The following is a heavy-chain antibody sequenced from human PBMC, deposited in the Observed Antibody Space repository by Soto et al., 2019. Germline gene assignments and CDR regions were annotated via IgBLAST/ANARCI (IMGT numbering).Heavy chain of an antibody. V-gene: IGHV3-33*01. D-gene: IGHD3-9*01. CDR3: ARDRPRYFDSSDY. CDR1: GFTFSSYG. CDR2: IWYDGSNK. J-gene: IGHJ4*02. Sequence: PGGSLRLSCAASGFTFSSYGMHWVRQAPGKGLEWVAVIWYDGSNKYYADSVKGRFTISRDNSKNTLYLQMNSLRAEDTAVYYCARDRPRYFDSSDYWGQGTLVTFSS.